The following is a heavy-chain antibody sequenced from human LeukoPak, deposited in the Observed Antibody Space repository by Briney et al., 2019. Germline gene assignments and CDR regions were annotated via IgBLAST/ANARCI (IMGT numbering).Heavy chain of an antibody. CDR3: ARDGSFTSGSFFDS. CDR1: GFTFSSYE. D-gene: IGHD1-26*01. J-gene: IGHJ4*02. Sequence: GGSLRLSCAASGFTFSSYEMNWVRQGPGKGPEWVSYISSSGDTVFYGYSLNGRFTISRDNAKNSLYLQINNPRAEDTSVYYCARDGSFTSGSFFDSWGQGTLVTVSS. V-gene: IGHV3-48*03. CDR2: ISSSGDTV.